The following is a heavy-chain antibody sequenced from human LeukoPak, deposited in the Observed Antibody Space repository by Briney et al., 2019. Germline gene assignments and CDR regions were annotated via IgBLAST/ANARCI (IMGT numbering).Heavy chain of an antibody. V-gene: IGHV1-2*02. D-gene: IGHD3-10*01. CDR2: INPNSGGT. J-gene: IGHJ4*02. Sequence: ASVKVSCKASGYTFTGYYMHWVRQAPGQGLEWMGWINPNSGGTNYAQKFQGRVTMTRDTSISTAYMELSRLRSDDTAVYYCARDTESRYYSSGSPPGYWGQGTLVTVSS. CDR3: ARDTESRYYSSGSPPGY. CDR1: GYTFTGYY.